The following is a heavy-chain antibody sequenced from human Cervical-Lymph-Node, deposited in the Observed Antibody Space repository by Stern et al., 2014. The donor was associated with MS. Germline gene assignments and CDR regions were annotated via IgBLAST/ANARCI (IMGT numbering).Heavy chain of an antibody. J-gene: IGHJ4*02. Sequence: QITLKESGPTLVKPTQTVTLTCTLSGFSVATAGVGVGWIRQPPGKALEWLALIYLDDGKLDSPSLKNRLTIIKDTSKNQVVLTMTNVDPVDTATYYCAHSRVKYCRGGTCYSSLFDYWGQGTLVTVSS. CDR2: IYLDDGK. D-gene: IGHD2-15*01. CDR1: GFSVATAGVG. V-gene: IGHV2-5*02. CDR3: AHSRVKYCRGGTCYSSLFDY.